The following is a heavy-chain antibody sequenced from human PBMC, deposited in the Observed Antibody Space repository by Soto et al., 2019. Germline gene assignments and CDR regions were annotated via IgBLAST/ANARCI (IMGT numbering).Heavy chain of an antibody. CDR1: GCSVSSGSYY. V-gene: IGHV4-61*01. D-gene: IGHD3-10*01. CDR3: ARAELLGNFDY. Sequence: SETLSLTCTFSGCSVSSGSYYWSWIRQPPGKGLEWIGYIYYSGSTNYNPSLKSRVTISVDTSKNQFSLKLSSVTAADTAVYYCARAELLGNFDYWGQGTLVTVSS. CDR2: IYYSGST. J-gene: IGHJ4*02.